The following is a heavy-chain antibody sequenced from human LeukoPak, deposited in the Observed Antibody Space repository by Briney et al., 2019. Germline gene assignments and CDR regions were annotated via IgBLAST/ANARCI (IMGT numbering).Heavy chain of an antibody. CDR3: ARDGGYGDSPLHAFDI. Sequence: GGSLRLSCAASGFTFDDYGMSWVRQAPGKGLEWVSGINWNGGSTGYADSVKGRFTISRDNAKNSLYLQMNSLRAEDTALYYCARDGGYGDSPLHAFDIWGQGTMVTVSS. D-gene: IGHD4-17*01. CDR1: GFTFDDYG. J-gene: IGHJ3*02. CDR2: INWNGGST. V-gene: IGHV3-20*04.